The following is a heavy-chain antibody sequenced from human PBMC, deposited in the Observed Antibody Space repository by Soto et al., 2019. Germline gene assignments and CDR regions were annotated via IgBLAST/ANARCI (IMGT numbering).Heavy chain of an antibody. J-gene: IGHJ6*02. D-gene: IGHD3-3*01. Sequence: GAAVKVSCKASGYTFTSYDINWVRQATGQGLEWMGWMNPNSGNTGYARKFQGRVTMTRNTSISTAYMELSSLRSEDTAVYYCARLSYYDFWSGYPYYYYYGMDVWGQGTTVTVSS. CDR2: MNPNSGNT. CDR3: ARLSYYDFWSGYPYYYYYGMDV. CDR1: GYTFTSYD. V-gene: IGHV1-8*01.